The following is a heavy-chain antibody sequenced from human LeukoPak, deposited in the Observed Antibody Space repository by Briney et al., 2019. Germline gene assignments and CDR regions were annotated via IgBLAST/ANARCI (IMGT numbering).Heavy chain of an antibody. J-gene: IGHJ4*02. D-gene: IGHD7-27*01. CDR1: GFTFSDYW. Sequence: PGGSLRLSCAASGFTFSDYWMTWVRQSPGKGLEWVANIKQDGSEKNYVDSVKGRFTISRDNGKKSLYLRMNSLRAEDTAVYYCARGNWEPSDYWGQGALVTVYS. V-gene: IGHV3-7*04. CDR2: IKQDGSEK. CDR3: ARGNWEPSDY.